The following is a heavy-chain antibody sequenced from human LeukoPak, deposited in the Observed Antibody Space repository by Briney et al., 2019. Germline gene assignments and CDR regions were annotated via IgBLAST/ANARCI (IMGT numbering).Heavy chain of an antibody. D-gene: IGHD5-12*01. CDR1: GFTFSSYG. J-gene: IGHJ5*02. CDR3: ASGGLLAFDP. V-gene: IGHV3-30*02. Sequence: GGSLRLSCAASGFTFSSYGIHWVRQAPGKGLDWVSFIRYDGSNKYYTDSVKGRFTISRDNAKNSLYLQMNSLRAEDTAVYYCASGGLLAFDPWGQGTLVTVSS. CDR2: IRYDGSNK.